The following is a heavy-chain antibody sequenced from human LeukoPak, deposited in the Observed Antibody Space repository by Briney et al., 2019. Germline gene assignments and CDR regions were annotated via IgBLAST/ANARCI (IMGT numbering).Heavy chain of an antibody. D-gene: IGHD4-17*01. CDR2: IYYSGST. CDR3: ARASYGDYGPNFDY. Sequence: KPSETLSLTCTVSGGSISSYYWSWIRQPPGKGLEWIGNIYYSGSTNYNPSLKSRVTISVDTSKNQFSLKLSSVTAADTAVYYCARASYGDYGPNFDYWGQGTLVTVSS. V-gene: IGHV4-59*01. J-gene: IGHJ4*02. CDR1: GGSISSYY.